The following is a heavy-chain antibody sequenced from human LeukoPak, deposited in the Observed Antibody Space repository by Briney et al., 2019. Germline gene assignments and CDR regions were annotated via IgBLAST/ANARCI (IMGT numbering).Heavy chain of an antibody. J-gene: IGHJ6*03. CDR3: ARDRGYGSGSSRGYYYYYMDV. V-gene: IGHV1-2*02. CDR2: IKPNSGGT. Sequence: ASVKVSCKASGDTFTGYYMHWVRQAPGQGLEWMGWIKPNSGGTNYAQKFQGRVTMTRDTSISTAYMELSRLRSEDTAVYYCARDRGYGSGSSRGYYYYYMDVWGKGTTVTISS. CDR1: GDTFTGYY. D-gene: IGHD3-10*01.